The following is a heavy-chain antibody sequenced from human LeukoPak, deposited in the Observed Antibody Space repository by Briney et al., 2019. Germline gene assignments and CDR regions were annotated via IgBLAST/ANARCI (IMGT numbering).Heavy chain of an antibody. Sequence: PSETLSLTCTVSGGSISSYYWSWIRQPPGKGLEWIGYIYYSGSTNYNPSLKSRVTISVDTSKNQFSLKLSSVTAADTAVYYCARDSGYYYESHWFDPWGQGILVTVSS. CDR2: IYYSGST. CDR3: ARDSGYYYESHWFDP. D-gene: IGHD3-22*01. V-gene: IGHV4-59*01. J-gene: IGHJ5*02. CDR1: GGSISSYY.